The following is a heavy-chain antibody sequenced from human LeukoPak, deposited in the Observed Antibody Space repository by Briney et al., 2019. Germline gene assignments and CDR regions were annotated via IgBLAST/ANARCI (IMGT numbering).Heavy chain of an antibody. Sequence: PGGSLRLSCAASGFTFSGHSMTWVRQAPGKGLEWVSYISSSGSTIYYADSVKGRFTISRDNAKNSLYLQMNSLRAEDTAVYYCARDSESIAAAATDYWGQGTLVTVSS. CDR1: GFTFSGHS. J-gene: IGHJ4*02. CDR3: ARDSESIAAAATDY. CDR2: ISSSGSTI. V-gene: IGHV3-11*01. D-gene: IGHD6-13*01.